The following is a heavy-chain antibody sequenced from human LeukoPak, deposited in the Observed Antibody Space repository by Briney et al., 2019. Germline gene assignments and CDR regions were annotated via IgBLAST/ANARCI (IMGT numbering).Heavy chain of an antibody. CDR3: ARDHYDSSGYYYYFEY. CDR1: GFTFSSYG. J-gene: IGHJ4*02. CDR2: IWYDGSNK. V-gene: IGHV3-33*01. Sequence: GRSLRLSCAASGFTFSSYGMHWVRQAPGKGLEWVAVIWYDGSNKYYADSVKGRFTISRDNSKNTLYLQMNSLRAEDTAVYYCARDHYDSSGYYYYFEYWGQGTLVTVSS. D-gene: IGHD3-22*01.